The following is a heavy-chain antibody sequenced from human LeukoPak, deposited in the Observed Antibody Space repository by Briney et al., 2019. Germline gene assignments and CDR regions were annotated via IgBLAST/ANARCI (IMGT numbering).Heavy chain of an antibody. Sequence: SGTLSLTCAVYGGSFSGYYWSWIRQPPGKGLEWIGEINHSGSTNYNPSLKSRVTISVDTSKNQFSLKLSSVTAADTAVYYCARALPSSYSSRPTPYYFDYWGQGTLVTVSS. D-gene: IGHD6-13*01. V-gene: IGHV4-34*01. CDR3: ARALPSSYSSRPTPYYFDY. CDR2: INHSGST. CDR1: GGSFSGYY. J-gene: IGHJ4*02.